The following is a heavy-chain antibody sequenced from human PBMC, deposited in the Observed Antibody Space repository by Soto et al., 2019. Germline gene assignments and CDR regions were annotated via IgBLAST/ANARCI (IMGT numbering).Heavy chain of an antibody. CDR3: AKYQYLVVVGAGGGYFDY. J-gene: IGHJ4*02. V-gene: IGHV3-30*18. CDR2: ISYDGSNK. Sequence: GGSLRLSCAASGFTFSSYGMHWVRQAPGKGLEWVAVISYDGSNKYYADSVKGRFTISRDNSKNTLYLQMNSLRAEDTAVYYWAKYQYLVVVGAGGGYFDYWGQGTLVTVPS. D-gene: IGHD2-15*01. CDR1: GFTFSSYG.